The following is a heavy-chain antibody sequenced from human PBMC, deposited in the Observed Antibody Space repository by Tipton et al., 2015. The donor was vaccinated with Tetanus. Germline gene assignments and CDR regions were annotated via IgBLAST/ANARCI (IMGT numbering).Heavy chain of an antibody. D-gene: IGHD6-13*01. V-gene: IGHV4-59*01. CDR2: VYYNGNT. J-gene: IGHJ4*02. Sequence: TLSLTCTVSGGSISGSYWNWIRQPPGKGLEWIGYVYYNGNTHYNPALKSRVTISEDTSKNQFSLKLSSVTAADTAIYYCAREVPAAGHFDSWGQGTLVTVSS. CDR1: GGSISGSY. CDR3: AREVPAAGHFDS.